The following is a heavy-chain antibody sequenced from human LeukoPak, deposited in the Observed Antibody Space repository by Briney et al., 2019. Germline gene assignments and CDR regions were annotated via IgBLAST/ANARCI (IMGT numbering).Heavy chain of an antibody. CDR3: ATIGEN. V-gene: IGHV3-23*03. CDR1: GLIFDDYG. Sequence: GGSLRLSCAASGLIFDDYGMSWVRQAPGKGLEWVSVIYSGGSTYYADSVKGRFTISRDNSKNTLYLQMNSLRAEDTAVYYCATIGENWGQGTLVTVSS. CDR2: IYSGGST. D-gene: IGHD3-10*01. J-gene: IGHJ4*02.